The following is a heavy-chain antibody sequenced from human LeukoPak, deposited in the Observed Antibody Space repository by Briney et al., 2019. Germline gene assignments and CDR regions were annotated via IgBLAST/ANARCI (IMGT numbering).Heavy chain of an antibody. D-gene: IGHD6-13*01. V-gene: IGHV3-48*01. Sequence: GGSLRLSCAASGFTFSSYSMNWVRQAPGKGLEWVSYISSSSSTIYYADSVKGRFTISRDNSENTLYLQMNSLRAEDTAVYYCAKDRYSSSWYNPQDYWGQGTLVTVSS. CDR1: GFTFSSYS. CDR3: AKDRYSSSWYNPQDY. J-gene: IGHJ4*02. CDR2: ISSSSSTI.